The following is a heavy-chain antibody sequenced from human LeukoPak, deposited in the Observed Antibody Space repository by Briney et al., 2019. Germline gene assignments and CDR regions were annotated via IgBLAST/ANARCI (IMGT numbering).Heavy chain of an antibody. Sequence: SETLSLTCTVSGGSMDSYFWTWIRQPAGKGLEWIGRIYTSGNTNYNPSLKSRVTLSADTSKNQFSLNLTSVTAADTAVYYCARELVGAASPRPTDYWGQGTLVTVSS. D-gene: IGHD1-26*01. CDR3: ARELVGAASPRPTDY. CDR2: IYTSGNT. J-gene: IGHJ4*02. CDR1: GGSMDSYF. V-gene: IGHV4-4*07.